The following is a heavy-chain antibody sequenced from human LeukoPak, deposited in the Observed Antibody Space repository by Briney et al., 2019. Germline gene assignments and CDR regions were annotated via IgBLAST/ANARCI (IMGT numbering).Heavy chain of an antibody. CDR3: ARGRFCSADICSGGDAFDI. Sequence: SETLSLTCTVSGGSISSYYWSWIRQPAGKGLEWIGRIYSRGSTNYSPSLKSRVTMSLDTSKNQFSLKLSSLTAADTARYYCARGRFCSADICSGGDAFDIWGQGTMVSVSS. D-gene: IGHD2-15*01. CDR2: IYSRGST. J-gene: IGHJ3*02. V-gene: IGHV4-4*07. CDR1: GGSISSYY.